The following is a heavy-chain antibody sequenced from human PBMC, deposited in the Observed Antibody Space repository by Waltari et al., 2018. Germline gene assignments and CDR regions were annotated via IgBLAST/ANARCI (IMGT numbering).Heavy chain of an antibody. V-gene: IGHV4-34*01. CDR2: INHSGST. CDR1: GGSFSGYY. D-gene: IGHD3-10*01. CDR3: ARGPISWYYYGSGPYFDY. Sequence: QVQLQQWGAGLLKPSETLSLTCAVYGGSFSGYYWSWIRQPPGKGLEWIGEINHSGSTNDNPSRKGRVTISVDTSKNQFSRKLSSVTAADTAVYYCARGPISWYYYGSGPYFDYWGQGTLVTVSS. J-gene: IGHJ4*02.